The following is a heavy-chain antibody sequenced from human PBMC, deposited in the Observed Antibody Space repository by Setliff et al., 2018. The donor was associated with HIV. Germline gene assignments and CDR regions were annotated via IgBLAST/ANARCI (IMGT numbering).Heavy chain of an antibody. V-gene: IGHV3-33*01. CDR2: IWYDGSNK. CDR3: ARDRGDYGGYYYYGMDV. D-gene: IGHD4-17*01. CDR1: GFTFSSYG. Sequence: GGSLRLSCAASGFTFSSYGMHWVRQAPGKGLEWVAVIWYDGSNKYYADSVKGRFTISRDNSKNTLYLQMNSLRAEDTAVYYCARDRGDYGGYYYYGMDVWGQGTPVTVSS. J-gene: IGHJ6*02.